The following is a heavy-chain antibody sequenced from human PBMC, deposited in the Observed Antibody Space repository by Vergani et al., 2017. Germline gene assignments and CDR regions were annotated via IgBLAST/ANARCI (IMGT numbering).Heavy chain of an antibody. D-gene: IGHD2-2*01. CDR2: IYTSGST. Sequence: QVQLQESRPGLVKPSQTLSLTCTVSGGSISSGSYYWSWIRQPAGKGLEWIGRIYTSGSTNYNPSLKNRVTMSVDTTKNQFSLKLSSMTAADTAVYYCAGEIVVVPRGDYYIDVWGKGTTVTVSS. J-gene: IGHJ6*03. V-gene: IGHV4-61*02. CDR3: AGEIVVVPRGDYYIDV. CDR1: GGSISSGSYY.